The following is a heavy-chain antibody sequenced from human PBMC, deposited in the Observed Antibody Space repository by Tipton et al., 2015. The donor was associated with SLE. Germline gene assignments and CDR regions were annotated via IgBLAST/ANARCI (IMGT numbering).Heavy chain of an antibody. J-gene: IGHJ4*02. V-gene: IGHV4-61*02. CDR2: SSGSA. CDR3: ARGYCFAGSCYSFDY. CDR1: GASVSSSFHQ. D-gene: IGHD2-15*01. Sequence: TLSLTCTVSGASVSSSFHQWSWIRQPAGEGLEWSGHSSGSATYNPSLKSRVTISLDTSKNQFSLRLNSVTAADTAVYYCARGYCFAGSCYSFDYWGQGALVTVSS.